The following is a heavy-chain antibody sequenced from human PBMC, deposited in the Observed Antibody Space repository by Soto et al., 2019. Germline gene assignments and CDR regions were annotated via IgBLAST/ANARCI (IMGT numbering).Heavy chain of an antibody. CDR2: IRGSGDTT. V-gene: IGHV3-23*01. J-gene: IGHJ4*02. D-gene: IGHD3-16*01. CDR1: GFTFSTYA. CDR3: AKDGGGGFIAGIDD. Sequence: GGSLRLSCAASGFTFSTYAMSWVRQAPGKGLEWVSAIRGSGDTTYYADSVKGRFTISRDNSKNTLYLQMNSLGAEDTAVYYCAKDGGGGFIAGIDDWGQGTLVTVS.